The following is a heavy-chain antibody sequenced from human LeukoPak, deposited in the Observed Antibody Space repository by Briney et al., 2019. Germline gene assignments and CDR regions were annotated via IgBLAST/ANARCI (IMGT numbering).Heavy chain of an antibody. V-gene: IGHV5-51*01. CDR1: GYSFTSYW. J-gene: IGHJ6*02. CDR3: ARSADCSSTSCYYYYGMDV. D-gene: IGHD2-2*01. Sequence: GESLTISCKGCGYSFTSYWIGWVRQMPGKGLEWMGIIYPGDSDTRYSPSFQGQVTISADKSISTAYLQWSSLKASDTAMYYCARSADCSSTSCYYYYGMDVWGQGTTVTVSS. CDR2: IYPGDSDT.